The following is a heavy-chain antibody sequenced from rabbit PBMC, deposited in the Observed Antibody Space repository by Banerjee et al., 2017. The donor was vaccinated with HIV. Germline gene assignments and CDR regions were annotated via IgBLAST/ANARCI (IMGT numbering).Heavy chain of an antibody. D-gene: IGHD4-1*01. V-gene: IGHV1S45*01. CDR3: ARDLAGVIGWNFGL. CDR2: ISTGDGST. CDR1: GFDFSSYW. Sequence: QQQLEESGGGLVQPGGSLKLSCKVSGFDFSSYWMSWVRQAPGKGLEWIGYISTGDGSTYYASWAKGRFTISKTSSTTVTLQLNSLTAADTATYFCARDLAGVIGWNFGLWGPGTLVTVS. J-gene: IGHJ4*01.